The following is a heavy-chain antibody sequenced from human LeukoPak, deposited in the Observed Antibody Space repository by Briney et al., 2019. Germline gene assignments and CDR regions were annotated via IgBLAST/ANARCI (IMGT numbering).Heavy chain of an antibody. D-gene: IGHD3-22*01. J-gene: IGHJ4*02. CDR2: ISWNSGSI. CDR1: GFTFDDYA. CDR3: AKGTYYYDSSGYYRFNY. V-gene: IGHV3-9*01. Sequence: RTGGSLRLSCAASGFTFDDYAMHWVRQAPGKGLEWVSGISWNSGSIGYADSVKGRFTISRDNAKNSLYLQMNSLRAEDTALYYCAKGTYYYDSSGYYRFNYWGQGTLVTVSS.